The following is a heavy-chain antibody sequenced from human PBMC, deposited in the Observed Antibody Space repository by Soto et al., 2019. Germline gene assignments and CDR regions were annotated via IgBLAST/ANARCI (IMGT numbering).Heavy chain of an antibody. Sequence: SETLSLTCAVYGGFLSESYWTWIRQPPGKGLEWIGEINHVGGTNYNPSLKSRVTMSVDTSQNQFSLRLISVTAADTAMYFCVRIRYQLPSSVLWLDPWRQGTPVTVSS. CDR1: GGFLSESY. D-gene: IGHD3-16*01. CDR2: INHVGGT. CDR3: VRIRYQLPSSVLWLDP. J-gene: IGHJ5*02. V-gene: IGHV4-34*01.